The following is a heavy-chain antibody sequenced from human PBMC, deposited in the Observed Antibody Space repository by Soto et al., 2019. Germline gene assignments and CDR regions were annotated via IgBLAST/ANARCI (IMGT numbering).Heavy chain of an antibody. V-gene: IGHV3-30*18. CDR1: GFTFSSYG. D-gene: IGHD5-18*01. Sequence: QVQLVESGGGVVQPGRSLRLSCAASGFTFSSYGMHWVRQAPGKGLEWVAVISYDGSNKYYADSVKGRFTISRDNSKNTLYLQMNSLRAEDTAVYYCAKVRGLYSYGYGSFDYWGQGTLVTVSS. J-gene: IGHJ4*02. CDR3: AKVRGLYSYGYGSFDY. CDR2: ISYDGSNK.